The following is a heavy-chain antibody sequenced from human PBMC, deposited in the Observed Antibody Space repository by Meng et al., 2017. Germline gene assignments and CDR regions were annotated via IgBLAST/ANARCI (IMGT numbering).Heavy chain of an antibody. CDR3: ARFVTVGVATGDF. J-gene: IGHJ4*02. CDR1: GFTFSNYS. D-gene: IGHD2-15*01. Sequence: EVQLVESGGGLVTPGGSLRLSCAASGFTFSNYSMNWVRQAPGKGLEWVSSISSDSRYIFYADSVKGRFTISRDNAKNSLYLLMIGLSPEDTAVFYCARFVTVGVATGDFWGQGTLVTVSS. V-gene: IGHV3-21*01. CDR2: ISSDSRYI.